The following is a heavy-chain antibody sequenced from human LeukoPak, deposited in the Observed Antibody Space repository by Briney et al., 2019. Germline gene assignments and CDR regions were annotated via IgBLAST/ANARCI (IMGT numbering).Heavy chain of an antibody. Sequence: GASVKVSCKASGGTFSSYAISWVRQAPGQGLEWMGRIIPIFGIANYAQKFQGRVTITADKSTSTAYMELSSLRSEDTAVYYCARAGEMNWFDPWGQATLVTVSS. CDR1: GGTFSSYA. CDR3: ARAGEMNWFDP. V-gene: IGHV1-69*04. D-gene: IGHD5-24*01. J-gene: IGHJ5*02. CDR2: IIPIFGIA.